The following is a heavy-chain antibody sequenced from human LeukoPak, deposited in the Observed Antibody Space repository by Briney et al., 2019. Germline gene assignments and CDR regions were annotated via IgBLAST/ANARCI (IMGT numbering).Heavy chain of an antibody. D-gene: IGHD6-13*01. CDR3: ARDTQLIAAAGTGDAFDI. J-gene: IGHJ3*02. V-gene: IGHV4-59*01. CDR2: IYYSGST. Sequence: SETLSLTCTVSGGSISSYYWSWIRQPPGKGLEWIGYIYYSGSTNYNPSLKSRVTISVDTSKNQFSLKLSSVTAADTAVYHCARDTQLIAAAGTGDAFDIWGQGTMVTVSS. CDR1: GGSISSYY.